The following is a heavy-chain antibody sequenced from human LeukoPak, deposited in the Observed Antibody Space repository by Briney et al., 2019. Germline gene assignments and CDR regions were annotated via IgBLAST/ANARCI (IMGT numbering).Heavy chain of an antibody. Sequence: GGSLRLSCAASGFTFSDYYMSWIRQAPGKGLEWVSYISSSGSAIYYADSVQGRFTISRDNAKNSLYLQVNSLRAEDTAVYYCARDRGQQLVPKNIFDYWGQGTLVTVSS. J-gene: IGHJ4*02. CDR1: GFTFSDYY. CDR3: ARDRGQQLVPKNIFDY. CDR2: ISSSGSAI. V-gene: IGHV3-11*04. D-gene: IGHD6-13*01.